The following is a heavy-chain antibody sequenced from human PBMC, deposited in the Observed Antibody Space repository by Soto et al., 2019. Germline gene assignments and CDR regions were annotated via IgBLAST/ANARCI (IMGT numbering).Heavy chain of an antibody. Sequence: GGVLRLSCAASGFTFSSYGMHWVRQAPGKGLEWVAVISKDGNVKYYAESVKGRFTISRDNSKNTLYLQMNSLGAEDTAAYYCTGEVASGYWGQGTLVTVSS. CDR2: ISKDGNVK. CDR1: GFTFSSYG. D-gene: IGHD2-8*02. CDR3: TGEVASGY. V-gene: IGHV3-30*03. J-gene: IGHJ4*02.